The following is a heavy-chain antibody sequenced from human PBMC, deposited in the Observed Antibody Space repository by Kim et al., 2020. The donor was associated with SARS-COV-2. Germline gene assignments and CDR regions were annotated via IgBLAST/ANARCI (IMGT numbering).Heavy chain of an antibody. V-gene: IGHV3-43*01. J-gene: IGHJ4*01. CDR1: GFTFSNYT. CDR3: AKGGVDTSNWYGCFDY. Sequence: GGSLRLSCAVSGFTFSNYTVRLVRQAPGKGLEWVSPISCGGGKTDYADSVKGRFTISRDNSKNSLYLQMNSLRGEDTAVYYCAKGGVDTSNWYGCFDYW. CDR2: ISCGGGKT. D-gene: IGHD6-13*01.